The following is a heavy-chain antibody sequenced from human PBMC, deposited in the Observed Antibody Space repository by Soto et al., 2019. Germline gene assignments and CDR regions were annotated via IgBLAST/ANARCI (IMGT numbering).Heavy chain of an antibody. CDR3: ARDRMGHGYYDSSGYYYRTGYYYYGMDV. CDR1: GGSISSYY. V-gene: IGHV4-59*01. D-gene: IGHD3-22*01. Sequence: PSETLSLTCTVSGGSISSYYWSWIRQPPGKGLEWIGYIYYSGSTNYNPSLESRVTISVDTSKNQFSLKLSSVTAADAAVYYCARDRMGHGYYDSSGYYYRTGYYYYGMDVWGQGTTVTVSS. CDR2: IYYSGST. J-gene: IGHJ6*02.